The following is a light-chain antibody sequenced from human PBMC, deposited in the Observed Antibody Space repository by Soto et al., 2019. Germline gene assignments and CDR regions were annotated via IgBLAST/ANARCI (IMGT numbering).Light chain of an antibody. J-gene: IGKJ5*01. CDR1: QSVSSN. CDR3: QQRSNWPPSIT. V-gene: IGKV3-15*01. CDR2: GAY. Sequence: EIVMTQSPATLSVSPGERATLSCRASQSVSSNLAWYQQKPGQAPRLLIYGAYTRATGIPARFSGSGSGTEFTLTISSLEPEDFAVYYCQQRSNWPPSITFGQGTRLEIK.